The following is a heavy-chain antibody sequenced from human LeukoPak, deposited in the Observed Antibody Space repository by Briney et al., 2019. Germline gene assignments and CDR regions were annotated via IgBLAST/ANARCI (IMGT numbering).Heavy chain of an antibody. D-gene: IGHD1-26*01. CDR3: ARDRPIVGATGGDAFDI. CDR1: GYTFTSYG. V-gene: IGHV1-2*02. J-gene: IGHJ3*02. Sequence: GASVKVSCKASGYTFTSYGISWVRQAPGQGLEWMGWINPNSGGTNYAQKFQGRVTMTRDTSISTAYMELSRLRSDDTAVYYCARDRPIVGATGGDAFDIWGQGTMVTVSS. CDR2: INPNSGGT.